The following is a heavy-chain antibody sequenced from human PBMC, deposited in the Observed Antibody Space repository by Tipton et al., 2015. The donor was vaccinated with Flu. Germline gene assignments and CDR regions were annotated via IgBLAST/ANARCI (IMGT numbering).Heavy chain of an antibody. CDR1: GGSISTYY. J-gene: IGHJ4*02. CDR3: TSAPYSDYDTSGSSFDY. D-gene: IGHD3-22*01. V-gene: IGHV4-59*01. CDR2: INYNGGT. Sequence: LRLSCTVSGGSISTYYWSWIRQPPGKGLAWIGFINYNGGTDYNPSLKSRVTISVDTSKNQFSLRLSSVTAADTAVYYCTSAPYSDYDTSGSSFDYWGQGTLVTVS.